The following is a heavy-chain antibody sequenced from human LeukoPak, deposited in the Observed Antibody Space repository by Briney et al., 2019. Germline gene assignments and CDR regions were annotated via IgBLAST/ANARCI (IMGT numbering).Heavy chain of an antibody. CDR1: GFTFSSYW. V-gene: IGHV3-74*01. Sequence: GGSLRLSCAASGFTFSSYWMHWVRQAPGKGLVWVSRINSDGSSTSYADSVKGRFTISRDNAKNTLYLQMNCLRAEDTAVYYCARASRYCSSTSCYPKYWGQGTLVTVSS. J-gene: IGHJ4*02. CDR3: ARASRYCSSTSCYPKY. D-gene: IGHD2-2*01. CDR2: INSDGSST.